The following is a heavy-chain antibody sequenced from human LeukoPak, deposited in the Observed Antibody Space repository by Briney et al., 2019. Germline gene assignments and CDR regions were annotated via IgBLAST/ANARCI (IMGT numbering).Heavy chain of an antibody. J-gene: IGHJ4*02. CDR3: ARAFLGGDY. CDR2: ISDTSYTI. V-gene: IGHV3-48*02. D-gene: IGHD3-3*02. CDR1: EFTFSTYS. Sequence: GGSLRLSCVASEFTFSTYSMNWVRQAPGKGLEWVSYISDTSYTIYYADSVKGRFTISRDNAKNSLYLQMSRLRDEDTAVYYCARAFLGGDYWGQGTLVTVSS.